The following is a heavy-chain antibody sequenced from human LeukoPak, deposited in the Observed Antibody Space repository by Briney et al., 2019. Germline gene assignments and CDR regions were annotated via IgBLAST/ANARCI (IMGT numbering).Heavy chain of an antibody. CDR2: ISGSGGST. CDR3: AIAHSGSYSYFDY. J-gene: IGHJ4*02. V-gene: IGHV3-23*01. Sequence: PGGSLRLSCAASGFTFSSYAMSWVRQAPGKGLEWVSAISGSGGSTYYADSVKGRFTVSRDNSKNTLYLQMNSLRAEDTAVYYCAIAHSGSYSYFDYWGQGTLVTVSS. CDR1: GFTFSSYA. D-gene: IGHD1-26*01.